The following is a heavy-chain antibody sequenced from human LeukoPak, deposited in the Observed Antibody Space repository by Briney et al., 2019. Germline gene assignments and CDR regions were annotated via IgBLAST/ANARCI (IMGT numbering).Heavy chain of an antibody. J-gene: IGHJ5*02. CDR2: ISLRGLT. CDR3: ARSVVVITTNWFDP. D-gene: IGHD3-22*01. Sequence: SETLSLTCGVSGGSISSTNWWSWVRQPPGQGLEWIGEISLRGLTNYNPSLMSRVTMSVDTSKNQFSLKLSSVTAADTAVYYCARSVVVITTNWFDPWGQGTLVTVSS. CDR1: GGSISSTNW. V-gene: IGHV4-4*02.